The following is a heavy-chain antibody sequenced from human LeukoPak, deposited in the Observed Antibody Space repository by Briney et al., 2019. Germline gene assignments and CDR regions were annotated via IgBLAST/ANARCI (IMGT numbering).Heavy chain of an antibody. CDR3: AREGGITVAGKFDS. J-gene: IGHJ4*02. Sequence: PGGSLRLSCAASGLTFSTSGMHWVRQPPGKGLEWVAFIQYDESDKYYADSVRGRFTISRDNSKNTLYLQMNSLRAEDTAVYYCAREGGITVAGKFDSWGQGTLVTVSS. CDR2: IQYDESDK. V-gene: IGHV3-30*02. D-gene: IGHD6-19*01. CDR1: GLTFSTSG.